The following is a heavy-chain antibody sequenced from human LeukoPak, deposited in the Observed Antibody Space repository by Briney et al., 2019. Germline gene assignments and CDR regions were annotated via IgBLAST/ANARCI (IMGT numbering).Heavy chain of an antibody. J-gene: IGHJ6*02. V-gene: IGHV3-30-3*01. CDR1: GFTFSSYA. CDR3: ARDSLGYYYYGMDV. D-gene: IGHD3-16*01. Sequence: PGGSLRLSCAASGFTFSSYAMHWVRQAPGKGLEWVAVISYDGSNKYYADSVKGRFTISRDNSKNTLYLQMNSLRAEDTAMYYCARDSLGYYYYGMDVWGQGTTVTVSS. CDR2: ISYDGSNK.